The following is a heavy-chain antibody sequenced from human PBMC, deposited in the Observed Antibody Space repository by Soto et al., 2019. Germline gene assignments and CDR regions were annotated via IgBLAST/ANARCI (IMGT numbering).Heavy chain of an antibody. J-gene: IGHJ5*02. D-gene: IGHD4-17*01. CDR2: IYYSGIT. Sequence: QERLQESGPGLVRPSQTLSLTCSVSGDSLSSGGYYWNWIRQRPGKGLEWIGYIYYSGITYYNPSLRSRVTMSIDTSNSQFSLKLSSVTVADTAVYYCARAPPYHTVNWFDPWGQGILVTVSS. CDR3: ARAPPYHTVNWFDP. CDR1: GDSLSSGGYY. V-gene: IGHV4-31*03.